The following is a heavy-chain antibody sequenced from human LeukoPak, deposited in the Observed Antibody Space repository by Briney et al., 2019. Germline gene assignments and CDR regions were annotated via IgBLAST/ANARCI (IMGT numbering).Heavy chain of an antibody. CDR1: GGSTSSSNYY. CDR3: ARQGGYSQGLRDY. Sequence: SETLSLTCTVSGGSTSSSNYYWGWIRQPPGKGLEWIGSIYYSGSTSYNPSLKSRVTISVDTSKNQFSLKLSSVTAADTAVYYCARQGGYSQGLRDYWGQGTLVTVSS. J-gene: IGHJ4*02. CDR2: IYYSGST. D-gene: IGHD5-12*01. V-gene: IGHV4-39*01.